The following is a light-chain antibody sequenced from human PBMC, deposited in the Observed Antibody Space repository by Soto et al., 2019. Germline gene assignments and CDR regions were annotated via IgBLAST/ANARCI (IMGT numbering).Light chain of an antibody. CDR1: QGISSY. J-gene: IGKJ5*01. CDR3: QKYNSAPLT. CDR2: AAS. Sequence: IRMSQSRSSLSAATGDRVSITCRASQGISSYLAWYQQKPGKAPKLLIYAASTLQSGVPSRFSGSGSGTDFTLTISSLQPEDVATYYCQKYNSAPLTFGQGTRLEIK. V-gene: IGKV1-27*01.